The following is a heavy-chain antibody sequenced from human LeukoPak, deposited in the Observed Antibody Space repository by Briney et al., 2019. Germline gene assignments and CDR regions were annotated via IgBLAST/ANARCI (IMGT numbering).Heavy chain of an antibody. D-gene: IGHD3-10*01. V-gene: IGHV3-30*02. Sequence: PGGSLRLSCAASGFTFSSYGMHWVRQAPGKGLEWVAFIRYDGSNKYYADSVKGRFTISRDNSKNTLYLQMNSLRAEDTAVYYCAKDSSYGSGNPGDSWFDPWGQGTLVTVSS. CDR3: AKDSSYGSGNPGDSWFDP. J-gene: IGHJ5*02. CDR2: IRYDGSNK. CDR1: GFTFSSYG.